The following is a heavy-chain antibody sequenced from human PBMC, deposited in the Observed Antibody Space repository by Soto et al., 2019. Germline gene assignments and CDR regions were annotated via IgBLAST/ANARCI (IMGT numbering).Heavy chain of an antibody. D-gene: IGHD3-3*01. CDR2: IYYSGST. Sequence: PSETLSLTCTVSGGSISSGDYYWSWVRQPPGKGLESIGNIYYSGSTNYNPSLKSRVTISLDMSKNQFSLNLTSVTAADTAVYFCARCYDFWSGSDAYGLDVWGQGTTVTVS. J-gene: IGHJ6*02. CDR1: GGSISSGDYY. CDR3: ARCYDFWSGSDAYGLDV. V-gene: IGHV4-30-4*01.